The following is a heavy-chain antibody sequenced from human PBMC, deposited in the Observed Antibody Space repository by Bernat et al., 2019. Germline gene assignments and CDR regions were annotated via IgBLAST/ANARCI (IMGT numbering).Heavy chain of an antibody. CDR2: IPYDGGNK. CDR1: GFTFSSYG. CDR3: ARERDSSNWYGGGFGY. J-gene: IGHJ4*02. Sequence: QVQLVESGGCVVQPGRSLRLSCAASGFTFSSYGMHWVRQAPGKGLEWVAVIPYDGGNKYYADSVKDRFTISRDNSKNTLYLQMNSLRIEDTAVYYCARERDSSNWYGGGFGYWGQGTLVTVSS. V-gene: IGHV3-30*03. D-gene: IGHD6-13*01.